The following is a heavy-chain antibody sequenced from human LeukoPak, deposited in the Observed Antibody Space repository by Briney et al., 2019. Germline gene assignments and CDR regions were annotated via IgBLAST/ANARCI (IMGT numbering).Heavy chain of an antibody. D-gene: IGHD3-22*01. CDR2: INVEGNYM. J-gene: IGHJ4*02. V-gene: IGHV3-74*01. CDR3: ARDLTGPYDH. Sequence: GGPLRLSCAASGFTASSYWMHWVRQPPGKELLWVARINVEGNYMDYAESVKGRFTISRDSAKNTLYLQMNSLGAEDTAVYSCARDLTGPYDHWGQGTLVTVSS. CDR1: GFTASSYW.